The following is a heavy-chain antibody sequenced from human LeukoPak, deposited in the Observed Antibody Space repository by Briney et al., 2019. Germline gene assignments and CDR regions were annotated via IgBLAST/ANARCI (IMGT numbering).Heavy chain of an antibody. D-gene: IGHD4/OR15-4a*01. CDR1: GFTFSSYE. J-gene: IGHJ6*02. CDR3: VKDLTGYGMDV. Sequence: GGSLRLSCAASGFTFSSYEMNWVRQAPGKGLEWVSYISSSGSTIYYADSVKGRFTISRDNAKNSLYLQMNSLRAEDTAVYYCVKDLTGYGMDVWGQGTTVTVSS. CDR2: ISSSGSTI. V-gene: IGHV3-48*03.